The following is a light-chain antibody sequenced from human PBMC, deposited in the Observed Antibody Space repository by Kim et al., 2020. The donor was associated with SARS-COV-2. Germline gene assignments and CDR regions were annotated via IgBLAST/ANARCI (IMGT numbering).Light chain of an antibody. Sequence: QSALTQPPSASGSPGQAVTISCTGTRSDIGNYDYVSWYRQFPGKAPQLIIYEDTQRPSGVPNRFSGSKSGNTASLTISGLQAEDEAEYYCCSFAGSRFVFGTGTKVTVL. V-gene: IGLV2-8*01. CDR3: CSFAGSRFV. J-gene: IGLJ1*01. CDR1: RSDIGNYDY. CDR2: EDT.